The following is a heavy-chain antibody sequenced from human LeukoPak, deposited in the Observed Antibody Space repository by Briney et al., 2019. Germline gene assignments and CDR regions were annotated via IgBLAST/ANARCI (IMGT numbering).Heavy chain of an antibody. V-gene: IGHV3-23*01. J-gene: IGHJ2*01. D-gene: IGHD4-11*01. CDR3: AKRASDYYFDL. Sequence: GGSLRLSCAASGFTVSSNYMSWVRQAPGKGLEWVSSISGSGGDTYYADSVKGRFTISRDNSKNTLYLQMNSLRAEDTAVYYCAKRASDYYFDLWGRGTLLTVSS. CDR2: ISGSGGDT. CDR1: GFTVSSNY.